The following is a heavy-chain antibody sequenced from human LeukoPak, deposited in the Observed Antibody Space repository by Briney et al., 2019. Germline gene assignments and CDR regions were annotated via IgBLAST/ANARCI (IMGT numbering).Heavy chain of an antibody. CDR3: ARGVGCSSTSCLAGMGFDP. V-gene: IGHV1-69*04. J-gene: IGHJ5*02. CDR1: GGTFSSYA. CDR2: IIPILGIA. D-gene: IGHD2-2*01. Sequence: ASAKVSCKASGGTFSSYAISWVRQAPGQGLEWMGRIIPILGIANYAQKFQGRVTITADKSTSTAYMELSSLRSEDTAVYYCARGVGCSSTSCLAGMGFDPWGQGTLVTVSS.